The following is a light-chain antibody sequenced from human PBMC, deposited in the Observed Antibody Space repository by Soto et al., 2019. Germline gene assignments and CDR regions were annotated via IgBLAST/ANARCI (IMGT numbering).Light chain of an antibody. V-gene: IGLV2-14*01. J-gene: IGLJ1*01. CDR3: SLYTTSDTPYV. CDR2: VVS. CDR1: SSDVGAYDY. Sequence: QSVLTQPASVSGSPGQSITISSTGTSSDVGAYDYVSWYQQHPDKAPKLIIYVVSNRPSGVSNRFSGSKSGNTASLTISGLQAEDEADYYCSLYTTSDTPYVFGTGTKLTVL.